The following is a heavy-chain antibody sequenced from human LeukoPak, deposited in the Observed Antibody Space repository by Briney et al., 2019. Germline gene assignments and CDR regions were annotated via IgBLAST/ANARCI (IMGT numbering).Heavy chain of an antibody. J-gene: IGHJ4*02. Sequence: PGGSLRLSCVASGFPFDRHWMSWVRQAPGKGLEWVANIKHDGSEKNFVDSVKGRFTISRDNAENSLFLQMNSLRADDTAVYFCARQPIYEAYFDFWGQGTLVTVSS. CDR2: IKHDGSEK. CDR1: GFPFDRHW. D-gene: IGHD3-16*01. CDR3: ARQPIYEAYFDF. V-gene: IGHV3-7*01.